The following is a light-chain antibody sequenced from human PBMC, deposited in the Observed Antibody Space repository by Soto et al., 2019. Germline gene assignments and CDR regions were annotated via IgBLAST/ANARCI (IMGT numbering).Light chain of an antibody. V-gene: IGKV3-15*01. J-gene: IGKJ1*01. CDR3: QRYTHWPVWT. CDR2: GAS. CDR1: QSVSSN. Sequence: EIVMTQSPATLSVSPGERATLSCRASQSVSSNLAWYQQKPGQAPRLLIYGASTRATGIPARFSGSGSGTEFTLTISSLHSEDFAIYYCQRYTHWPVWTFGQGTKV.